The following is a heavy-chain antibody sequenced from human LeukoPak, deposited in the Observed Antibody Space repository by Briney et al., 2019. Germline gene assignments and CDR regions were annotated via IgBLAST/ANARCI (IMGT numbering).Heavy chain of an antibody. V-gene: IGHV3-48*03. D-gene: IGHD6-6*01. CDR3: ARRDHIAGRLDY. J-gene: IGHJ4*02. CDR1: GFTLSTYE. Sequence: PGGSLRLSCAASGFTLSTYEMSSVRQAPGKRLEWVSYINRDGGIIYYADSVRGRFTISRDTAKNSLDLQMNSLRVEDTAIYYCARRDHIAGRLDYWGQGTLVTVSS. CDR2: INRDGGII.